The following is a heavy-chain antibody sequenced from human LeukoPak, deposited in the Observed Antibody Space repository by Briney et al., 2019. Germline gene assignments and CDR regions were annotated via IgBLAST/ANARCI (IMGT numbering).Heavy chain of an antibody. CDR2: ISNIGDII. D-gene: IGHD6-13*01. V-gene: IGHV3-48*03. J-gene: IGHJ6*03. CDR3: AKDATAVAGTVYMDV. CDR1: GFTFSSCE. Sequence: GGSLRLSCAASGFTFSSCEMNWVRQAPGKGLEWISHISNIGDIIHYADSVEGRFTISRDNAKNSLYLQMNSLRAEDTAVYYCAKDATAVAGTVYMDVWGKGTTVTISS.